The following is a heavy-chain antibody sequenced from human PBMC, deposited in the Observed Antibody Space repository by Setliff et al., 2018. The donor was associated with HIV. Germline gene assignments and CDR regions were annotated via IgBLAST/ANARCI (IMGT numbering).Heavy chain of an antibody. CDR1: GVTFSNYA. Sequence: SVKVSCKASGVTFSNYAISWVRQAPGQGLEWMGGIIPIFGTANYAQKFQGSVTTTTDESTITAYMELSSLRSEDTAVYYCARDTGQQLVGFDIWGQGTMVTVSS. V-gene: IGHV1-69*05. J-gene: IGHJ3*02. D-gene: IGHD6-13*01. CDR2: IIPIFGTA. CDR3: ARDTGQQLVGFDI.